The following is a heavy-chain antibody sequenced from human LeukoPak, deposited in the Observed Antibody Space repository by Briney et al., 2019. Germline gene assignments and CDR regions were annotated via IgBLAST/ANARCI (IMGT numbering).Heavy chain of an antibody. CDR3: ARVKVRITMVRGVTDYYYYMDV. CDR1: GYTFTGYY. Sequence: ASVKVSCKASGYTFTGYYMHWVRQAPGQGLEWMGRINPNSGGTNYAQKFQGRVTMTRDKAIGTAYMELSSLRSEDTAVYYCARVKVRITMVRGVTDYYYYMDVWGKGTTVTVSS. V-gene: IGHV1-2*06. D-gene: IGHD3-10*01. CDR2: INPNSGGT. J-gene: IGHJ6*03.